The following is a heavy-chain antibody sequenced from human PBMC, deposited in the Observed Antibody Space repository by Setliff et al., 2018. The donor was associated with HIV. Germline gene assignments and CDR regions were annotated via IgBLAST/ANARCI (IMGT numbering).Heavy chain of an antibody. CDR1: GYTFASHS. V-gene: IGHV1-3*01. D-gene: IGHD2-21*02. CDR2: VNAGNGET. Sequence: ASVKVSCKASGYTFASHSMHWVRQAPGQRFEWMGWVNAGNGETEYSQKFQDRVIIWRDTSANIAYMDLTSLRSEDTAVYFCVRGIESGAWIIDYWGQGTLVTVSS. CDR3: VRGIESGAWIIDY. J-gene: IGHJ4*02.